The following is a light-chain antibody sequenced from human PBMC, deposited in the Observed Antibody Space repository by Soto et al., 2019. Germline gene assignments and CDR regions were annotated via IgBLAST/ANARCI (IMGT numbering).Light chain of an antibody. Sequence: DIVMTQSPDSLAVSLGERATINCKSSQSVLYSSNNKNYLAWYQQKLGQPPKLLIYWASTPESGVPDRFSGTGSGTHFTRTISTLRARDVAGYSSKQYYSPPLTFGGGTKVEIK. CDR2: WAS. CDR1: QSVLYSSNNKNY. J-gene: IGKJ4*01. CDR3: KQYYSPPLT. V-gene: IGKV4-1*01.